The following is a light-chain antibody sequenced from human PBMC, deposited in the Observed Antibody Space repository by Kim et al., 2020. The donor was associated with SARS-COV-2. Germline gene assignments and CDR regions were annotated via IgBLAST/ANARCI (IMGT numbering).Light chain of an antibody. CDR2: DVS. V-gene: IGLV2-14*03. CDR3: SSYTSSSTLV. CDR1: SSDVGGYNY. J-gene: IGLJ1*01. Sequence: GQSITISCTGTSSDVGGYNYVAWYQQHPGKAPKLMIYDVSNRPSGVSNRFSGSKSGNTASLTISGLQAEDEADYYCSSYTSSSTLVFGTGTKVTVL.